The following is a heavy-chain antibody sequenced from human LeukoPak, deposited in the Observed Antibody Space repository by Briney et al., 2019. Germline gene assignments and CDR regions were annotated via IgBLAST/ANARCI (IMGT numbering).Heavy chain of an antibody. CDR3: ARRTKRGYSYGPLDY. CDR1: GGSFSGYY. CDR2: INHSGST. J-gene: IGHJ4*02. V-gene: IGHV4-34*01. D-gene: IGHD5-18*01. Sequence: SETLSLTCAVYGGSFSGYYWSWIRQPPGKGLEWIGEINHSGSTNYNPSLKSRVTISVDTSKNQFSLKLSSVTAADTAVYYCARRTKRGYSYGPLDYWGQGTLVTVSS.